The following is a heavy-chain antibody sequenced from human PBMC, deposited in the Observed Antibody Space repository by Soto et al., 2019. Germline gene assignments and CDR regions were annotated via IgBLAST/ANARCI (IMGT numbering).Heavy chain of an antibody. CDR1: GGSFSGYY. J-gene: IGHJ3*02. Sequence: TSETLSLTCAVYGGSFSGYYWSWIRQPPGKGLEWIGEINHSGSTNYNPSLKSRVTISVDTSKNQFSLKLSSVTAADTAVYYCARGLGYSSSWYKKRGAFDIWGQGTMVTVS. D-gene: IGHD6-13*01. V-gene: IGHV4-34*01. CDR2: INHSGST. CDR3: ARGLGYSSSWYKKRGAFDI.